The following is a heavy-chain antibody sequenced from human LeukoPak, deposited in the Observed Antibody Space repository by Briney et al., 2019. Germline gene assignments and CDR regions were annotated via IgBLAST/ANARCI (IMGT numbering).Heavy chain of an antibody. V-gene: IGHV4-30-2*01. CDR2: IYHSGST. D-gene: IGHD2-2*01. J-gene: IGHJ5*02. Sequence: PSQTLSLTCTVSGGSISSGGYYWSWIRQPPGKGLEWIGYIYHSGSTYYNPSLKSRVTISVDTSKNQFSLKLSSVTAADTAVYYCARIGYCSSTSCYEVGRWFDPWGQGTLVTVSS. CDR1: GGSISSGGYY. CDR3: ARIGYCSSTSCYEVGRWFDP.